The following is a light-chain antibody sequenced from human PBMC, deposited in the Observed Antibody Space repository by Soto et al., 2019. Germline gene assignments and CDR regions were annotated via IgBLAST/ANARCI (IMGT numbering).Light chain of an antibody. CDR1: NIGSKN. Sequence: YELTQPPSVSVAPGQTARITCGGNNIGSKNVHWFQQRPGQAPVLVIYYDTDRPSGIPERFSGSNSGNTATLTISRVEAGDEADYYCQVWDTTDDHAVFGGGTQLTVL. J-gene: IGLJ7*01. CDR2: YDT. V-gene: IGLV3-21*04. CDR3: QVWDTTDDHAV.